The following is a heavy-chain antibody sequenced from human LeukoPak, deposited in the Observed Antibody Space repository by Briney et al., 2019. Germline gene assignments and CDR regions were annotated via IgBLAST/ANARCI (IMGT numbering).Heavy chain of an antibody. D-gene: IGHD3-22*01. CDR1: GGTFSSYA. CDR3: AIENAPEYYDSSGYSSLDY. CDR2: IIPIFGTA. V-gene: IGHV1-69*01. J-gene: IGHJ4*02. Sequence: SVKVSCKASGGTFSSYAISWVRQAPGQGLEWMGGIIPIFGTANYAQKFQGRITITADESTSTAYMELSSLRSEDTAVYYCAIENAPEYYDSSGYSSLDYWGQGTLVTVSS.